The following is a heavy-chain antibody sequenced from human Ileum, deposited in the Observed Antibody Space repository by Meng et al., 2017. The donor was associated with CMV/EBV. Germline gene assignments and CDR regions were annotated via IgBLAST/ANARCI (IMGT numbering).Heavy chain of an antibody. J-gene: IGHJ5*02. CDR3: ARDRFDP. CDR1: GASLNDYY. CDR2: IFATGTT. V-gene: IGHV4-4*07. Sequence: QVHLQEAGLGLVKPSETRSLTCTVSGASLNDYYWSWIRQPAGKGLEWIGRIFATGTTNYNPSLKSRVTMSVDTSKNQFSLKLTSVTAADTAVYFCARDRFDPWGQGALVTVSS.